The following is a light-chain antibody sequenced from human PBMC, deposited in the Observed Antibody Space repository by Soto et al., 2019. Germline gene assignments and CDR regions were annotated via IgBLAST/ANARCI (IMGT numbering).Light chain of an antibody. CDR2: AAS. J-gene: IGKJ4*01. CDR1: QSISSY. CDR3: QQIYTPPALN. Sequence: DIQMTQSPSSLSASVGDRVTITCRASQSISSYLNWYQQKPGKVPKLLIYAASNLQSGVPSRFSGSGSGTDFTLTISSLQPEDFATYYCQQIYTPPALNYGGGTKVEIK. V-gene: IGKV1-39*01.